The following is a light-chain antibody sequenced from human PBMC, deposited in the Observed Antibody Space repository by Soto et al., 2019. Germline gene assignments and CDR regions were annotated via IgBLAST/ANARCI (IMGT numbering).Light chain of an antibody. Sequence: ELVFTQSACTLCLSRQERDTLSCMASQTVNNNYVAWYQQKPGQAPRLLIFRASNKATGIPDRFSSSVSGTEFILTISELEPEDSGIYHCHQHGGSPETFGQGTKVDIK. J-gene: IGKJ1*01. CDR1: QTVNNNY. V-gene: IGKV3-20*01. CDR3: HQHGGSPET. CDR2: RAS.